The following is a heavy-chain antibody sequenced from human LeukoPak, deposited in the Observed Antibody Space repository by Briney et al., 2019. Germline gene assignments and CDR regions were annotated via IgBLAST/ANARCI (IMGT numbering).Heavy chain of an antibody. CDR1: GGSISTYY. V-gene: IGHV4-59*01. J-gene: IGHJ6*03. CDR2: VYYSGST. CDR3: ARSPTLYYYYMDV. Sequence: SETLSLTCTVSGGSISTYYWSWIRQPPGKGLEWIGYVYYSGSTNYNPSLKSRVTISVDTSKNQFSLKLSSVTAADTAVYYCARSPTLYYYYMDVWGKGTTVTVSS.